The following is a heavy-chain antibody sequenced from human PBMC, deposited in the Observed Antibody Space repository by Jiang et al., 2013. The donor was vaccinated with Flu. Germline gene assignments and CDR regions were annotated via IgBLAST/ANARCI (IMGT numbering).Heavy chain of an antibody. D-gene: IGHD3-22*01. J-gene: IGHJ4*02. V-gene: IGHV5-51*01. Sequence: KGLEWMGIIYPGDSDTRYSPSFQGQVTISADKSISTAYLQWSSLKASDTAMYYCARQTYYDSSDTFDYWGQGTLVTVSS. CDR3: ARQTYYDSSDTFDY. CDR2: IYPGDSDT.